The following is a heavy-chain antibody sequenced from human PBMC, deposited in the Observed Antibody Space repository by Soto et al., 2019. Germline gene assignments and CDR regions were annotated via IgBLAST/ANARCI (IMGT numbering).Heavy chain of an antibody. J-gene: IGHJ6*03. V-gene: IGHV3-21*01. D-gene: IGHD3-3*01. Sequence: GGSLRLSCAASGFTFSSYSMNWVRQAPGKGLEWVSSISSSSSYIYYADSVKGRFTISRDNAKNSLYLQMNSLRAEDRAVYYCARVRHDFWSGYHSDYYYYMDVWGKGTTVTVSS. CDR3: ARVRHDFWSGYHSDYYYYMDV. CDR2: ISSSSSYI. CDR1: GFTFSSYS.